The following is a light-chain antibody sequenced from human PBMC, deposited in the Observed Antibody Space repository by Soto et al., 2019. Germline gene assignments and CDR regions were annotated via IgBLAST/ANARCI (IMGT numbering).Light chain of an antibody. Sequence: EIVMTQSPATLSVSPGERATLSCRASQRVSGKLAWYQQKPGQAPRLLIYGASTRATGIPDRFSGSGSGTEFTLTISSLQSEDFAVYYCQQYNKSPRTFGQGTKVDIK. CDR1: QRVSGK. CDR2: GAS. CDR3: QQYNKSPRT. J-gene: IGKJ1*01. V-gene: IGKV3-15*01.